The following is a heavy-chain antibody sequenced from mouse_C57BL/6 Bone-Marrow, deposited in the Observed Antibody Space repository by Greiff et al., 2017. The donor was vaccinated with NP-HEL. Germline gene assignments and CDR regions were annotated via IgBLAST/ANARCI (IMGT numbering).Heavy chain of an antibody. J-gene: IGHJ1*03. V-gene: IGHV1-55*01. CDR3: ARDDYDYGYFDV. Sequence: VKLQQPGAELVKPGASVKMSCKASGYTFTSYWITWVKQRPGQGLEWIGDIYPGSGSTNYNEKFKSKATLTVDTSSSTAYMQLSSLTSEDSAVYYCARDDYDYGYFDVWGTGTTVTVSS. CDR2: IYPGSGST. CDR1: GYTFTSYW. D-gene: IGHD2-4*01.